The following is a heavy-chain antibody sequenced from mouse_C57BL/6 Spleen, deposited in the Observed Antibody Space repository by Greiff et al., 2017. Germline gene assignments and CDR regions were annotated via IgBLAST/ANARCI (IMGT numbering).Heavy chain of an antibody. D-gene: IGHD1-1*01. J-gene: IGHJ3*01. CDR2: IWRGGST. CDR3: AKNGDYYGSSYWFAY. CDR1: GFSLTSYG. Sequence: VQLQQSGPGLVQPSQSLSITCTVSGFSLTSYGVHWVRQSPGKGLEWLGVIWRGGSTDYNAAFMSRLSITKDNSKSQVFFKMNSLQADDTAIYYCAKNGDYYGSSYWFAYWGQGTLVTVSA. V-gene: IGHV2-5*01.